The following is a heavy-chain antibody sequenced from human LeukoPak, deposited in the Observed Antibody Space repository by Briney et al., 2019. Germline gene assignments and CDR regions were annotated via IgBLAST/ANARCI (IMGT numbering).Heavy chain of an antibody. V-gene: IGHV1-69-2*01. D-gene: IGHD2-15*01. CDR3: AKMEYCSGGSCPD. J-gene: IGHJ4*02. CDR2: VDPEDGET. CDR1: GYTFTDYY. Sequence: GATVKISCKVSGYTFTDYYMHLVQQAPGKGVEWMGLVDPEDGETIYAEKFQGRVTITADTSTDTAYMELSSLRSEDTAVYYCAKMEYCSGGSCPDWGQGPLVTVSS.